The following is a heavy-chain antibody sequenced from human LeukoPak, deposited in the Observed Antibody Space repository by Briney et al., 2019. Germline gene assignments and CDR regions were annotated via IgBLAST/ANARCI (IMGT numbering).Heavy chain of an antibody. J-gene: IGHJ5*02. CDR1: GYTFTGYF. D-gene: IGHD6-13*01. V-gene: IGHV1-2*02. CDR3: ARGGYSSSWGQGKNWFDP. Sequence: GASVKVSCKASGYTFTGYFMHWVRQAPGQGLEWMGWINPNSGGTNYAQKFQGRVTMTRDTSISTAYMELSRLRSDDTAVYYCARGGYSSSWGQGKNWFDPWGQGTLVTVSS. CDR2: INPNSGGT.